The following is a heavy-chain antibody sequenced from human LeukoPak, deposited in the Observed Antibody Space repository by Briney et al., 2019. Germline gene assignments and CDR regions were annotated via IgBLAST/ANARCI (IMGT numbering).Heavy chain of an antibody. J-gene: IGHJ4*02. D-gene: IGHD6-25*01. CDR1: GGSISSYY. CDR3: ARLDKGIKAAHFDY. V-gene: IGHV4-4*07. Sequence: SETLSLTCTVSGGSISSYYWSWIRQPAGKGLEWIGRIYTSGSTNYNPSLKSRVTMSVDTSKNQFSLKLSSVTAADTAIYYCARLDKGIKAAHFDYWGQGTLVTVSS. CDR2: IYTSGST.